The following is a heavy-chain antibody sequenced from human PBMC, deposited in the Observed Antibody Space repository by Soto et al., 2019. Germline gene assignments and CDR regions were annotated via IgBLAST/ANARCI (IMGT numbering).Heavy chain of an antibody. J-gene: IGHJ3*01. CDR2: INYHGGDI. V-gene: IGHV3-48*01. CDR1: GFTISSYS. D-gene: IGHD5-18*01. Sequence: EEQLVESGGGLVQPGGSLRLSCAASGFTISSYSMNWVRQAPGEGLEWLTFINYHGGDIYYADSVRGRFTIFRDTAKNSVYRQGDTRGPGDTALYYCAGEAGAAGGGFGALVFWGQGKMVPFSS. CDR3: AGEAGAAGGGFGALVF.